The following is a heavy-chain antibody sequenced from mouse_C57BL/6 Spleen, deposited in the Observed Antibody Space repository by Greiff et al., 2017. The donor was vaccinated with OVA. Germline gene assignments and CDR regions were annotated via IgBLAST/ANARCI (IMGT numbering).Heavy chain of an antibody. CDR2: IDPSDSYT. J-gene: IGHJ4*01. CDR3: AKTPTVVATRYAMDY. V-gene: IGHV1-59*01. Sequence: VQLQQPGAELVRPGTSVKLSCKASGYTFTSYWMHWVKQRPGQGLEWIGVIDPSDSYTNYNQKFKGKATLTVDTSSSTAYMQLSSLTSEDSAVYYCAKTPTVVATRYAMDYWGQGTSVTVSS. CDR1: GYTFTSYW. D-gene: IGHD1-1*01.